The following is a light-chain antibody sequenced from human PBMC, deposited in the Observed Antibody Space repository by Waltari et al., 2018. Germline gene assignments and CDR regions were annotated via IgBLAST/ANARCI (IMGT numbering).Light chain of an antibody. Sequence: DIVMTQSPDSLAVSLGERATINCQSSQSLLNSSNNRNYLAWHQQKPGQPPKMLLYWASTRDSGVPERFSGSGSGTEFTLTINNLQPEDVAVYYCQQFYSFPPTFGQGTNVEFK. J-gene: IGKJ1*01. CDR3: QQFYSFPPT. CDR1: QSLLNSSNNRNY. V-gene: IGKV4-1*01. CDR2: WAS.